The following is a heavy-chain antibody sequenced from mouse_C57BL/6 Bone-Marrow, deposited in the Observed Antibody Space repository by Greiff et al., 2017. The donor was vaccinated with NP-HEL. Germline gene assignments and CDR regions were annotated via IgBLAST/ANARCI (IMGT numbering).Heavy chain of an antibody. CDR2: IWSGGST. CDR3: ARRGDYYGSKYYAMDY. D-gene: IGHD1-1*01. Sequence: VQLQQSGPGLVQPSQSLSITCTVSGFSLTSYGVHWVRQSPGKGLEWLGVIWSGGSTDYNAAFISRLSISKDNSKSQVFFKMNSLQADDTAIYYCARRGDYYGSKYYAMDYWGQGTSVTVSS. CDR1: GFSLTSYG. V-gene: IGHV2-2*01. J-gene: IGHJ4*01.